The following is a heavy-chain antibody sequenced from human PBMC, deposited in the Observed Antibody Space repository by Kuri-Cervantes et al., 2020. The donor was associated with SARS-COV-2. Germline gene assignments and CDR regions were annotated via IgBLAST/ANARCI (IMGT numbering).Heavy chain of an antibody. D-gene: IGHD1-14*01. J-gene: IGHJ4*02. V-gene: IGHV1-46*01. CDR2: INPSGGST. CDR3: ARDRNGLDY. CDR1: GYTFTGYY. Sequence: ASVKVSCKASGYTFTGYYMHWVRQAPGQGLEWMGIINPSGGSTSYAQKFQGRVTMTTDTSTSTAYMELRSLRSDDTAVYYCARDRNGLDYWGQGTLVTVSS.